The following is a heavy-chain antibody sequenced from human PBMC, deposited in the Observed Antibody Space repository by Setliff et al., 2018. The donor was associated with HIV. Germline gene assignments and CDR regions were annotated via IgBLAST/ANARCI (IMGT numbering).Heavy chain of an antibody. CDR2: MSYDGNNK. CDR1: GFIFSSYA. CDR3: TAALQQQVVRWFDP. V-gene: IGHV3-30*01. Sequence: PGGSLRLSCAASGFIFSSYAMHWVRQAPGKGLEWVAVMSYDGNNKYYADSVKGRFTISRDNSKNTLFLQMNSLRPEDTAVYYCTAALQQQVVRWFDPWGQGTLVTVSS. D-gene: IGHD6-13*01. J-gene: IGHJ5*02.